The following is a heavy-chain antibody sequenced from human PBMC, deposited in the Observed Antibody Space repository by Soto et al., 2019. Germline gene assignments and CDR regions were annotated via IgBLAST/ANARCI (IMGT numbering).Heavy chain of an antibody. Sequence: GGSLRLSCAASGFTFSNYGMHWVRQAPGKGLEWVAVIWYDGGNKYYADSVKGRFTISRDNSKNTLYLQMNSLRAEDTAVYYCARDDIPGRAVAIYGLDVWGQGTTVTVS. CDR2: IWYDGGNK. V-gene: IGHV3-33*01. CDR1: GFTFSNYG. J-gene: IGHJ6*02. D-gene: IGHD6-19*01. CDR3: ARDDIPGRAVAIYGLDV.